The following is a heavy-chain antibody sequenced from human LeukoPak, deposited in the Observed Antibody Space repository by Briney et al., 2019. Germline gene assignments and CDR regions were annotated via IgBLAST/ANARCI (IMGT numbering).Heavy chain of an antibody. Sequence: GGSLRLSCAASGFTFSSYSMNWVRQAPGKGLEWVSSISSSSSYIYYADSVKGRFTISRDNAKSSLYLQMNSLRAEDTAVYYCARDNYYDSSGYYYVNYWGQGTLVTVSS. CDR3: ARDNYYDSSGYYYVNY. D-gene: IGHD3-22*01. CDR2: ISSSSSYI. J-gene: IGHJ4*02. CDR1: GFTFSSYS. V-gene: IGHV3-21*01.